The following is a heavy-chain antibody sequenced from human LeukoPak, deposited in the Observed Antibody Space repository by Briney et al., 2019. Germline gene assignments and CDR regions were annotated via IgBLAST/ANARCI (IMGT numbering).Heavy chain of an antibody. CDR2: IYSGGTT. J-gene: IGHJ4*02. V-gene: IGHV3-23*03. Sequence: GGSLRLSCAAPGFTFSSYGMSWVRQAPGKGLEWVSLIYSGGTTYYADSVKGRFTISRDNSKNTLYLQMNSLRAEDTAVYYCAKGGFGAVAGTFYGGALDYWGQGTLVTVSS. D-gene: IGHD6-19*01. CDR3: AKGGFGAVAGTFYGGALDY. CDR1: GFTFSSYG.